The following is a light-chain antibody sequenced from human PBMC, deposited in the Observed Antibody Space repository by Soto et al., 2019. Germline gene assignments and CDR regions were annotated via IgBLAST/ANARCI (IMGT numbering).Light chain of an antibody. CDR1: QSISSN. CDR2: GAS. CDR3: QQSHRTPLT. Sequence: DIPMTQSPSSLSASVGDRVTITCRATQSISSNLNWYQQKPGKAPKVLISGASSLQSGVPLRFSGSGSGTDFTLTISSLQSEDFATYYCQQSHRTPLTFGGGTKVEIK. V-gene: IGKV1-39*01. J-gene: IGKJ4*01.